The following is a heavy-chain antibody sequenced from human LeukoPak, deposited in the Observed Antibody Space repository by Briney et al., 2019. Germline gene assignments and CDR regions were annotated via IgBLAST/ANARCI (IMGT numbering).Heavy chain of an antibody. CDR2: ISGSGGST. CDR1: GFTFSSYA. Sequence: GGSLRLSCAASGFTFSSYAMSWVRRAPGKGLEWVSAISGSGGSTYYADSVKGRFTISRDNSKNTLYLQMNSLRAEDTAVYYCAKEHYYDSSGYSHWYFDLWGRGTLVTVSS. D-gene: IGHD3-22*01. CDR3: AKEHYYDSSGYSHWYFDL. V-gene: IGHV3-23*01. J-gene: IGHJ2*01.